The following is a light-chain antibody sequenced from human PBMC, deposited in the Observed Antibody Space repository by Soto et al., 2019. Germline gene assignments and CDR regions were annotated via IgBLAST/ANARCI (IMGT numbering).Light chain of an antibody. CDR2: WAS. J-gene: IGKJ4*01. CDR1: QSLLYRSTNNNY. CDR3: HQYYTPQIT. V-gene: IGKV4-1*01. Sequence: DIVLTQFPDSLTLSLGETATIKCKSSQSLLYRSTNNNYLAWYQQNPGQSPKVIMYWASTRASGVPDRFSGSGSGTDFTLTIRNLQPEDVAVYYCHQYYTPQITFGGG.